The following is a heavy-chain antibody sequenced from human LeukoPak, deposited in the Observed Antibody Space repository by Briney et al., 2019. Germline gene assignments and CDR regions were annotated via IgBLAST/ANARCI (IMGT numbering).Heavy chain of an antibody. CDR1: GYSTSSGYY. Sequence: SETLSLTCTVSGYSTSSGYYWGWIRQPPGKGLEWIGSIYHSGSTYYNPSLKSRVTISVDTSKNQFSLKLSSVTAADTAVYYCARALGRGSYPYGMDVWGQGTTVTVSS. V-gene: IGHV4-38-2*02. CDR2: IYHSGST. D-gene: IGHD1-26*01. CDR3: ARALGRGSYPYGMDV. J-gene: IGHJ6*02.